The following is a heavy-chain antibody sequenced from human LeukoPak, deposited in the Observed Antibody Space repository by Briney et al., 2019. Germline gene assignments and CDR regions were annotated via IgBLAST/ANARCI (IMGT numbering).Heavy chain of an antibody. D-gene: IGHD2-21*01. CDR3: ARDLEDKAGIVVDMG. CDR1: GFTFSSYS. J-gene: IGHJ4*02. CDR2: ISSISSYI. V-gene: IGHV3-21*01. Sequence: PGGSLRLSCAASGFTFSSYSMNWVRQAPGKGLEWVSSISSISSYIYYADSVKGRFTISRDNAKNSLYLQMNSLRAEDTAVYYCARDLEDKAGIVVDMGWGQGTLVTVSS.